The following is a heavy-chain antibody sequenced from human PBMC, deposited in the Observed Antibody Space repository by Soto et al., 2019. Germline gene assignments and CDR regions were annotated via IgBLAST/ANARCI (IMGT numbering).Heavy chain of an antibody. D-gene: IGHD3-10*01. CDR3: ARVTAKATTGSGNWFHP. CDR1: GFTFSNYA. V-gene: IGHV3-23*01. J-gene: IGHJ5*02. CDR2: TSGSDDAK. Sequence: EGQLLESGGGLVHPGGSLKLSCAASGFTFSNYAMSWLRQGPGKGMEWIAVTSGSDDAKYYAYSVKGRFTISRDNSNNTLFWEMESLRAEDTAMYYCARVTAKATTGSGNWFHPWGRGSLVIGSS.